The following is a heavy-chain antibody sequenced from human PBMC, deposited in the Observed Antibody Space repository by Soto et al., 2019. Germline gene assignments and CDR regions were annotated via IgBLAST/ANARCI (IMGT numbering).Heavy chain of an antibody. Sequence: QVQLQESGPGLVKPSGNLSITCAVSSCSLSSSNWWSWVRQPPGKGLEWVGEIYHSGNTNYNPSLKRRVTISVDKSKNQFALKLSSVTAADTAVYYCARDAGRRCSGGRCYPDYFQNGGQGALVIVSS. D-gene: IGHD2-15*01. CDR1: SCSLSSSNW. V-gene: IGHV4-4*02. J-gene: IGHJ1*01. CDR2: IYHSGNT. CDR3: ARDAGRRCSGGRCYPDYFQN.